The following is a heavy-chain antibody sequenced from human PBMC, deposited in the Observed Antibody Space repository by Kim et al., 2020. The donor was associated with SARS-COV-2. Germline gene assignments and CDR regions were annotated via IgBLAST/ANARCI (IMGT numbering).Heavy chain of an antibody. J-gene: IGHJ6*02. CDR3: ARIGPSPESSSWYGPPGDYYYYGMDV. V-gene: IGHV2-70*01. CDR1: GFSLSTSGMC. CDR2: IDWDDDK. D-gene: IGHD6-13*01. Sequence: SGPTLVNPTQTLTLTCTFSGFSLSTSGMCVSWIRQPPGKALEWLALIDWDDDKYYSTSLKTRLTISKDTSKNQVVLTMTNMDPVDTATYYCARIGPSPESSSWYGPPGDYYYYGMDVWGQGTTVTVSS.